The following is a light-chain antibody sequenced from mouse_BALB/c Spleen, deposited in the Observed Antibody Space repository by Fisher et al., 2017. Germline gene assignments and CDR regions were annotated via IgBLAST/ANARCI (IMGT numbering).Light chain of an antibody. CDR3: HQWSSYT. Sequence: IVITQTPAIMSASPGEKVTMTCSASSSVSYMYWYQQKPGSSPRLLIYDTSNLASGVPVRFSGSGSGTFYSLTISSVEAEDAADYYCHQWSSYTFGGGTKLEIK. CDR1: SSVSY. V-gene: IGKV4-55*01. J-gene: IGKJ2*01. CDR2: DTS.